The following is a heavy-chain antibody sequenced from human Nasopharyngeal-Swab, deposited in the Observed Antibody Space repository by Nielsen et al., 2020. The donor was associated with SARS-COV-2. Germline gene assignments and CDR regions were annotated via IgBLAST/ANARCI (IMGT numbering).Heavy chain of an antibody. CDR1: GFTFSSYA. CDR2: ISGSGGST. Sequence: GESLKISCAASGFTFSSYAMSWVRQAPGKGLEWVSAISGSGGSTYYADSVKGRFTISRDNSMNTLYLQMNSLRAEDTAVYYCAKSKGMADAFDIWGQGTMVTVSS. D-gene: IGHD5-24*01. CDR3: AKSKGMADAFDI. V-gene: IGHV3-23*01. J-gene: IGHJ3*02.